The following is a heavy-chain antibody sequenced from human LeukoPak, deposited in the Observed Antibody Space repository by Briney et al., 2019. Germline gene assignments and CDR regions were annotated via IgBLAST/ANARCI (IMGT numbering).Heavy chain of an antibody. CDR2: ISYDGSNK. CDR3: ARGSAWWDY. V-gene: IGHV3-30-3*01. CDR1: GFTFSSYA. Sequence: PGGSLRLSCAASGFTFSSYAMHWVRQAPGKGLEWVAVISYDGSNKYYADSVKGRFTISRDNSKNTLYLQMNSLRAEDTAVYYCARGSAWWDYWGQGTLVTVSS. D-gene: IGHD2-15*01. J-gene: IGHJ4*02.